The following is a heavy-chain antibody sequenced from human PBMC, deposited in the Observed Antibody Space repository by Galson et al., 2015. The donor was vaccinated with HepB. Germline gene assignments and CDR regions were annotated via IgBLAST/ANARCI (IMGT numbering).Heavy chain of an antibody. Sequence: LRLSCAASGFTFSSYEMNWVRQAPGKGLEWVSYIRSSGSTIYYADSVKGRFTISRDNAKNSLYLQMNSLRAEDTAVYYCARERRLYSSRINTWFDPWGPGTLFTVSS. J-gene: IGHJ5*02. CDR2: IRSSGSTI. CDR1: GFTFSSYE. CDR3: ARERRLYSSRINTWFDP. D-gene: IGHD6-13*01. V-gene: IGHV3-48*03.